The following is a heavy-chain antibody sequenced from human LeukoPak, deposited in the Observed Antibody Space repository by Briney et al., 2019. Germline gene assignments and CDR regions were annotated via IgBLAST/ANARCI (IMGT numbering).Heavy chain of an antibody. J-gene: IGHJ4*02. Sequence: PGGSLGLSCAASGFIFSNHGMNWVRQAPGKGLEWVSGISPSADIKYYADSVKGRFTISRDNSKNMLYLEVISLTADDTAVYYCAKDDAWLRFGEWSQGTLVTVSS. CDR3: AKDDAWLRFGE. D-gene: IGHD3-10*01. V-gene: IGHV3-23*01. CDR1: GFIFSNHG. CDR2: ISPSADIK.